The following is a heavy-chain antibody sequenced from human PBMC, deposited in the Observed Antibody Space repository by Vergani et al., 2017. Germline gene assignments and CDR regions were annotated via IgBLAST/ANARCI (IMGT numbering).Heavy chain of an antibody. V-gene: IGHV3-23*01. CDR1: GFIFSTYA. D-gene: IGHD3-10*01. CDR2: ISASGAPT. CDR3: SSAYGRYAWFDY. Sequence: EVQLLESGGDLVQPGGSLRLSCTASGFIFSTYAMSWVRQAPGKGLEWVSGISASGAPTYYADSVQGRVTISRDNSKNTLYLQMNSLRVEDTAVYYCSSAYGRYAWFDYWGQRTLVTVSS. J-gene: IGHJ4*01.